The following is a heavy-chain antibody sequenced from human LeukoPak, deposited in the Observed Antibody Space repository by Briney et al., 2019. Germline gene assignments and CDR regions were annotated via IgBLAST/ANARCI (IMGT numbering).Heavy chain of an antibody. CDR1: GFTLSSYT. J-gene: IGHJ4*02. Sequence: GGSLRLSCVASGFTLSSYTMNWVRHAPGKGLEWVSSLSDSGAGKVYADSVKGRFTISRDNSKNTLYLQTNSLRAEDTAVYYCASGARSTSGFPDWGKGTLVTVSS. D-gene: IGHD3-22*01. V-gene: IGHV3-23*01. CDR2: LSDSGAGK. CDR3: ASGARSTSGFPD.